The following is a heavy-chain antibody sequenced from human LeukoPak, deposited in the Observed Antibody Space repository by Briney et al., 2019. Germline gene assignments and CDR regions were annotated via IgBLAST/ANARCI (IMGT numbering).Heavy chain of an antibody. CDR2: INTNTGNP. V-gene: IGHV7-4-1*02. Sequence: GASVKVSCKASGYTFTNYGVSWVRQAPGQGLEWMGWINTNTGNPTYAQGFTGRFVFSLDTSVSTAYLQISSLKAEDTAVYYCAREGTYQGHIAAAGRGCDYWGQGTLVTVSS. CDR3: AREGTYQGHIAAAGRGCDY. J-gene: IGHJ4*02. CDR1: GYTFTNYG. D-gene: IGHD6-13*01.